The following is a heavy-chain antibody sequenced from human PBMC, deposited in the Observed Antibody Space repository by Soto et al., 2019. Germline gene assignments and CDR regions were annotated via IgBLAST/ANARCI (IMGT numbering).Heavy chain of an antibody. D-gene: IGHD3-16*02. Sequence: QVQLQESGPGLVKPSQTLSLTCTVSGGSISSGDYYWSWIRQPPGKGLEWIGSIYYSGSTYYNPYLKSRVTISVDTSKNQFSLKLSSVTAADTAVYYCARHAFPNFMITFGGVISPWGQGTLVTVSS. CDR3: ARHAFPNFMITFGGVISP. CDR1: GGSISSGDYY. CDR2: IYYSGST. V-gene: IGHV4-39*01. J-gene: IGHJ5*02.